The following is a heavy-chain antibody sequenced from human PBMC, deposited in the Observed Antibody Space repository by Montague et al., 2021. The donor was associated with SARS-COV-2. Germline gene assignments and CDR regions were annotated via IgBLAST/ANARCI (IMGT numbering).Heavy chain of an antibody. CDR1: DGSFSDFY. D-gene: IGHD6-19*01. V-gene: IGHV4-34*01. J-gene: IGHJ6*02. Sequence: SETLSLTCTVFDGSFSDFYWSWIRQPPGKGLEWIVEINHSGTTYXNPSLKSRVTISVDTSKNQFSLKLNSVTAADAAVYYCASADDNVSGCLDVWGQGTTVTVSS. CDR3: ASADDNVSGCLDV. CDR2: INHSGTT.